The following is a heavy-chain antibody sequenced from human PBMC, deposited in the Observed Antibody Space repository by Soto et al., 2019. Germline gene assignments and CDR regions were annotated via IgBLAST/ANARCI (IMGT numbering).Heavy chain of an antibody. CDR1: GYTFTIYG. CDR3: ARALGYSGYAGIDV. Sequence: QVQLVQSGGEVKKPGASVKVSCKASGYTFTIYGINWVRQAPGQGLEWMGWISPDNGNTNYAQKLQGRVTMTTDTRTSTAYMQLRSVRSDDTAVHCRARALGYSGYAGIDVWGQGTTVTVSS. J-gene: IGHJ6*02. V-gene: IGHV1-18*01. CDR2: ISPDNGNT. D-gene: IGHD5-12*01.